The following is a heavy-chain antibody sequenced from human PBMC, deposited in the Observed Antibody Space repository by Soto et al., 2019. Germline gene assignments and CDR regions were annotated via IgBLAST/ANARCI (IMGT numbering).Heavy chain of an antibody. Sequence: SETLSLTCTVSGGSISSSSYYWGWIRQPPGKGLEWIGSIYYSGSTYYNPSLKSRVTISVDTSKNQFSLKLSSVTAADTAVYYCASLQAQNYDILTGFDYWGQGTLDTVSS. J-gene: IGHJ4*02. CDR3: ASLQAQNYDILTGFDY. V-gene: IGHV4-39*01. CDR2: IYYSGST. CDR1: GGSISSSSYY. D-gene: IGHD3-9*01.